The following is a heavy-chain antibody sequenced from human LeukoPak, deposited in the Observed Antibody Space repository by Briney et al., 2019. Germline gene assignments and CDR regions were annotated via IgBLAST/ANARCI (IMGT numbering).Heavy chain of an antibody. CDR1: GGSISSGAYY. CDR2: IYYSGST. CDR3: ARVPYDSSGYYFDY. Sequence: SETLSLTCTVSGGSISSGAYYWSWIRQPPGKGLEWIGYIYYSGSTYYNPSLKSRVTISVDTSKNQFSLKLSSVTATDTAVYYCARVPYDSSGYYFDYWGQGTLVTVSS. D-gene: IGHD3-22*01. J-gene: IGHJ4*02. V-gene: IGHV4-30-4*01.